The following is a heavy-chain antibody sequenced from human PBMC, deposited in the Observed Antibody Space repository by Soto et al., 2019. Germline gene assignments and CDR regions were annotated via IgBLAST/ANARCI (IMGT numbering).Heavy chain of an antibody. CDR3: AREGTYKNYYYYGMDV. CDR1: GGSISSGGYY. Sequence: SETLFLTCTVSGGSISSGGYYWNWIRQHPGKGLEWIGYIYYIGSTYYNPSLKSRVTISLDTSKNQFSLKLSSVTAADTAVYYCAREGTYKNYYYYGMDVWGQGTTVTVSS. V-gene: IGHV4-31*03. D-gene: IGHD1-1*01. CDR2: IYYIGST. J-gene: IGHJ6*02.